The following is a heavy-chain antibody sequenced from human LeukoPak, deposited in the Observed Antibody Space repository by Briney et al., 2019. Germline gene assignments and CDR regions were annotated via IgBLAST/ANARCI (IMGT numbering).Heavy chain of an antibody. CDR1: GFTFSTFP. Sequence: GGSLRLSCSASGFTFSTFPMHWVRQAPGKGLEYFSAISRNGDTTYYADSVKGRFTISRDNSKNTLYLQMSSLRPEDTAVYYCVKALTDDAFDIWGQGTLVTVSS. J-gene: IGHJ3*02. CDR2: ISRNGDTT. V-gene: IGHV3-64D*06. CDR3: VKALTDDAFDI.